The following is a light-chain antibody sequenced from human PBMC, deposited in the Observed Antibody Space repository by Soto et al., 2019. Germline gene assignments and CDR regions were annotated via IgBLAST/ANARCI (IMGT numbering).Light chain of an antibody. CDR2: DAS. CDR1: QSISRW. CDR3: QQYSSYST. V-gene: IGKV1-5*01. Sequence: DIQMTQSPPTLSAPVGDRVTITCRASQSISRWLAWYQQNPGTAPKVLIYDASSVPSGVPSRFSGSGSGTQFTLTISRLQPDDFGNYYCQQYSSYSTFGQGTKVDIK. J-gene: IGKJ1*01.